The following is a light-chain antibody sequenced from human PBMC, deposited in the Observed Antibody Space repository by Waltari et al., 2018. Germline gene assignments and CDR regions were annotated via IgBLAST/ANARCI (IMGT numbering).Light chain of an antibody. CDR1: NSDVGFYNY. J-gene: IGLJ3*02. V-gene: IGLV2-14*03. CDR3: KSYTGTGSWV. Sequence: QSALTQPASVSGSPGQSITIFCTGTNSDVGFYNYVSWYQQHPGKAPKVTIYDVSQRPSGLSNRFSGSTSGNTAALTISGLQADDEAEYYCKSYTGTGSWVFGGGTKLTVL. CDR2: DVS.